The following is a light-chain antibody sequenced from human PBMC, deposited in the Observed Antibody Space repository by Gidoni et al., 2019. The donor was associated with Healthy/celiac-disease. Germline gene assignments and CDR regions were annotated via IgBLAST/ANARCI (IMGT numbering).Light chain of an antibody. CDR1: QSISSW. J-gene: IGKJ2*01. CDR2: DAS. CDR3: QQYNSYLYT. V-gene: IGKV1-5*01. Sequence: DIQMTQSPSTLSASVGDRVTITCRASQSISSWLAWYQQKPGKAPKLLSYDASSVESGVPSRFCGSGSGTEFTRTISSLQPDDFATYYCQQYNSYLYTFGQGTKLEIK.